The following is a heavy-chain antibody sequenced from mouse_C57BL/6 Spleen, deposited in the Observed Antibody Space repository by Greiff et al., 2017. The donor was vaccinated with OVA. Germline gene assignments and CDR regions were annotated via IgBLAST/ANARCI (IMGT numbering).Heavy chain of an antibody. V-gene: IGHV5-4*03. CDR2: ISDGGSYT. CDR3: AREGNAMDY. CDR1: GFTFSSYA. J-gene: IGHJ4*01. Sequence: EVKVVESGGGLVKPGGSLKLSCAASGFTFSSYAMSWVRQTPEKRLEWVATISDGGSYTYYPDNVKGRLTISRDNAKNNLYLQMSHLKSEDTAMYYCAREGNAMDYWGQGTSVTVSS.